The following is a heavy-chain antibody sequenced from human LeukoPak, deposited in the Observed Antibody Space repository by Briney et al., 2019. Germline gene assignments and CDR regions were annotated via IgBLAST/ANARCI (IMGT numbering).Heavy chain of an antibody. CDR2: FDPEDGET. CDR3: ARGRPGSGWSFDY. D-gene: IGHD6-19*01. V-gene: IGHV1-24*01. J-gene: IGHJ4*02. Sequence: VASVKVSCKVSGYTLTELSMHWVRQAPGKGLEWMGGFDPEDGETIYAQKFQGRVTMTRDTSTTTLYMELSSLRSEDTAVYYCARGRPGSGWSFDYWGQGTLVTVSS. CDR1: GYTLTELS.